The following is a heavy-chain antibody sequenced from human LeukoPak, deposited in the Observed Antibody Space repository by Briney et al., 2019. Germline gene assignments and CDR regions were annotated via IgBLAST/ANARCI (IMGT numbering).Heavy chain of an antibody. V-gene: IGHV1-69*13. CDR3: ARMQYDSSGYYYDWFDP. D-gene: IGHD3-22*01. Sequence: ASVKVSCKASGGTFSSYAISWVRQAPGQGLEWMGGIIPIFGTANYAQKFQGRVTITADESTSTAYMELSSLRSEDTAVYYCARMQYDSSGYYYDWFDPWGQGTLVTVSS. CDR1: GGTFSSYA. CDR2: IIPIFGTA. J-gene: IGHJ5*02.